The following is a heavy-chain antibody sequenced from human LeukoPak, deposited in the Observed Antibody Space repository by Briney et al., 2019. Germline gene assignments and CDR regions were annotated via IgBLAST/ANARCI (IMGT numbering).Heavy chain of an antibody. J-gene: IGHJ4*02. CDR1: GGSVSSGSYY. V-gene: IGHV4-61*01. Sequence: SETLSLTCTVSGGSVSSGSYYWSWIRQPPGKGLEWIGYIYYRGSTNYNPSLKSRVTISVDTSKNQFSLKLSSVTAADTAVYYCARGSRGYSYGCDYWGQGTLVTVSS. CDR2: IYYRGST. CDR3: ARGSRGYSYGCDY. D-gene: IGHD5-18*01.